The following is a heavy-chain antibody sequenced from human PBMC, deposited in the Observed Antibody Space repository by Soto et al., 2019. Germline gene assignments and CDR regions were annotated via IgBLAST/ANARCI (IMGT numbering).Heavy chain of an antibody. CDR1: GGSISSGDYY. CDR2: IYYSGST. V-gene: IGHV4-30-4*01. D-gene: IGHD3-3*01. J-gene: IGHJ4*02. Sequence: SETLSLTCTVSGGSISSGDYYWSLIRQPPGKGLEWIGYIYYSGSTYYNPSLKSRVTISVDTSKNQFSLKLSSVTAADTAVYYCASGGDFWSGSSDRHYWGQGTLVTVSS. CDR3: ASGGDFWSGSSDRHY.